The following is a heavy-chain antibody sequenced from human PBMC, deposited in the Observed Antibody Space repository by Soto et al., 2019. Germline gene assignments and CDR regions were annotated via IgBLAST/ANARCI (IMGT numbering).Heavy chain of an antibody. CDR2: IYHSGST. CDR1: WGSISSSNW. CDR3: ARVSGSYYYGMDV. V-gene: IGHV4-4*02. J-gene: IGHJ6*02. Sequence: SVTLCVTCGVSWGSISSSNWWRWVRQPPGKGLEWIGEIYHSGSTNYNPSLKSRVTISVDKSKNQFSLKLSSVTAADTAVYYCARVSGSYYYGMDVCGQGITVTVYS. D-gene: IGHD1-26*01.